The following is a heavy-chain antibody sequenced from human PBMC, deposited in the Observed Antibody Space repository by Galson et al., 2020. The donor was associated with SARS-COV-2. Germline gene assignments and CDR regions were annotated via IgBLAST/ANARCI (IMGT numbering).Heavy chain of an antibody. CDR3: ARRRVSLTVGVDY. Sequence: GGSLRLSCAASGFTFSSYAMHWVRQAPGKGLEWVAVISYDGSNKYYADSVKGRFTISRDNSKNTLYLQMNSLRAEDTAVYYCARRRVSLTVGVDYWGQRSLVTVS. D-gene: IGHD1-26*01. CDR1: GFTFSSYA. V-gene: IGHV3-30*04. CDR2: ISYDGSNK. J-gene: IGHJ4*02.